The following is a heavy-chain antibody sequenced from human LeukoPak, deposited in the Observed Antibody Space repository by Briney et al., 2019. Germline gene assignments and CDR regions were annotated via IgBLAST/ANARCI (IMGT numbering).Heavy chain of an antibody. D-gene: IGHD4-11*01. CDR1: GGTFSSYV. CDR3: TRDTTDYTGMY. CDR2: IIPIYGAG. V-gene: IGHV1-69*01. Sequence: SVKVSCKASGGTFSSYVINWVRQAPGQGLEWMGGIIPIYGAGKSAQKFQDRVTITADESTSTVYMELSSLRSEDTAVCYCTRDTTDYTGMYSGQGTLVTVSS. J-gene: IGHJ4*02.